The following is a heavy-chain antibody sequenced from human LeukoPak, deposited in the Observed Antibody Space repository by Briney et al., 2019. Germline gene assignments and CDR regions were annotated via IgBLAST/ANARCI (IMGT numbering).Heavy chain of an antibody. V-gene: IGHV1-18*01. CDR3: ASDQWLGHFDY. CDR1: GYSFSSCG. Sequence: ASVKVSCKASGYSFSSCGISWVRQAPGQGLEWMGWISAFNGNTNYAQKVQGRVTMTTDTSTSTAYMELRSLRSDDTAVYYCASDQWLGHFDYWGQGILVTVSS. J-gene: IGHJ4*02. D-gene: IGHD6-19*01. CDR2: ISAFNGNT.